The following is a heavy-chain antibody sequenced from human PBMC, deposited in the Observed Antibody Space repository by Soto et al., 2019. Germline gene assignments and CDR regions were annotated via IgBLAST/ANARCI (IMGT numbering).Heavy chain of an antibody. CDR1: GGSFSGYY. CDR2: INHSGST. Sequence: SETLSLTCAVYGGSFSGYYWSWIRQPPGKGLEWIGEINHSGSTNYNPSLKSRVTISVDTSKNQFSLKLSSVTAADTAVYYCARALSVVVTAFWYYYGMDVWGQGTTVTVSS. J-gene: IGHJ6*02. V-gene: IGHV4-34*01. CDR3: ARALSVVVTAFWYYYGMDV. D-gene: IGHD2-21*02.